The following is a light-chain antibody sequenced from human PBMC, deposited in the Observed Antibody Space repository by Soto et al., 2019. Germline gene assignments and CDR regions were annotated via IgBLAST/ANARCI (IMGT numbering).Light chain of an antibody. V-gene: IGLV2-23*02. CDR2: EVS. Sequence: QSALTQPASVSGSPGQSITISCTGTSSDVGSYNLVSWYQQHPGKAPKLMIYEVSKRPSGVSHRFSGSKSGNTASLTNSGLQAEDEADYYCCSYAGSSTLLVFGGGTQLAVL. J-gene: IGLJ3*02. CDR1: SSDVGSYNL. CDR3: CSYAGSSTLLV.